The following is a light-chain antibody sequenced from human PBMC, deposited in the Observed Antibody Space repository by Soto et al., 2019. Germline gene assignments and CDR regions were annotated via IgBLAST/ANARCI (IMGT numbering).Light chain of an antibody. CDR1: RGSIASNY. J-gene: IGLJ2*01. Sequence: NFMLTQPHSVSESPGKTVTISCTRSRGSIASNYVQWYQQRPGSAPTTVIYEDNQRPSGVPDRFSGSIDSSSNSASLTVSGLKTEDEADYYRQSYDSSNQGVFGGGTKLTVL. CDR3: QSYDSSNQGV. CDR2: EDN. V-gene: IGLV6-57*04.